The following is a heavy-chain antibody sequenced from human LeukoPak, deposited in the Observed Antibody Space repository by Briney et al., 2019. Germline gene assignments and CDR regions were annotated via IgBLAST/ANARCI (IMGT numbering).Heavy chain of an antibody. CDR2: ISDSSNI. CDR3: AKAVVTAFDY. J-gene: IGHJ4*02. D-gene: IGHD2-21*02. V-gene: IGHV3-48*02. Sequence: GGSLRLSCAASGLTFSDYGMHWVRQAPGKGLEWVSYISDSSNIYYADSVKGRFTISRDNAKNSLYLQMNSLRDEDTAVYYCAKAVVTAFDYWGQGTLVTVSS. CDR1: GLTFSDYG.